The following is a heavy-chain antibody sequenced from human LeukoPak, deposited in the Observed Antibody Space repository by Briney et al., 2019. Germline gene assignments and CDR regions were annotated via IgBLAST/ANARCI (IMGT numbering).Heavy chain of an antibody. CDR2: INHSGST. J-gene: IGHJ6*02. CDR1: GGSISSYY. CDR3: ARGQKYCSSTSCYGNYYYYGMDV. D-gene: IGHD2-2*01. V-gene: IGHV4-34*01. Sequence: SETLSLTCTVSGGSISSYYWSWIRQPPGKGLEWIGEINHSGSTNYNPSLKSRVTISVDTSKNQFSLKLSSVTAADTAVYYCARGQKYCSSTSCYGNYYYYGMDVWGQGTTVTVSS.